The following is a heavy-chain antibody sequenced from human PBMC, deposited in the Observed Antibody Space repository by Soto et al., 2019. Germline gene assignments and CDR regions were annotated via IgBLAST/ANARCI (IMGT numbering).Heavy chain of an antibody. CDR2: IYYSGST. V-gene: IGHV4-59*08. CDR3: ARSIAARRWFDP. D-gene: IGHD6-6*01. CDR1: GGSISSYY. Sequence: PSETLSLTCTVSGGSISSYYWSWIRQPPGKGLEWIGYIYYSGSTNYNPSLKSRVTISVDTSKNQFSLKLSSVTAADTAVYYCARSIAARRWFDPWGQGTLVTVS. J-gene: IGHJ5*02.